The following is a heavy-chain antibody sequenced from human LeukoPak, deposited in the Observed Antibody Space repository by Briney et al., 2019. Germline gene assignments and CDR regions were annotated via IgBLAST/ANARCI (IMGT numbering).Heavy chain of an antibody. CDR1: GYTFTGYY. D-gene: IGHD6-13*01. J-gene: IGHJ6*03. Sequence: GAPVKVSCKASGYTFTGYYMHWVRQAPGQGLEWMGWINPNSGGTNYAQKFQGRVTMTRDTSISTAYMELSRLRSDDTAVYYCAREHIAAAGIIGYYYYYMDVWGKGTTVTVSS. CDR3: AREHIAAAGIIGYYYYYMDV. V-gene: IGHV1-2*02. CDR2: INPNSGGT.